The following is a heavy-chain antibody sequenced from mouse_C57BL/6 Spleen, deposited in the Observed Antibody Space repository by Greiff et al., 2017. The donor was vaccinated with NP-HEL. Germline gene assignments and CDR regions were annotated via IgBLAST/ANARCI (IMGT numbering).Heavy chain of an antibody. CDR3: ARSNYDYDGAWFAY. J-gene: IGHJ3*01. CDR2: IYPGSGST. CDR1: GYTFTSYW. D-gene: IGHD2-4*01. Sequence: QVQLQQPGAELVKPGASVKMSCKASGYTFTSYWITWVKQRPGQGLEWIGDIYPGSGSTNYNEKFKSKATLTVDTSSSTAYMQLSSLTSEESAVYYCARSNYDYDGAWFAYWGQGTLVTVSA. V-gene: IGHV1-55*01.